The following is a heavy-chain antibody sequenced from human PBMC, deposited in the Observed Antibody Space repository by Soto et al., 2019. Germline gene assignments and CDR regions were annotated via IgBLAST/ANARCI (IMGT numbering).Heavy chain of an antibody. CDR3: ARAGLLQRSHYYSYMDV. Sequence: PSETLSLTCTVSGGSISNSSYLWGWIRQPPGKGLQWIGSVSYSGSTNYNPSLKSRVTISVDTSKNQFSLKLTSVTAADTAVYYCARAGLLQRSHYYSYMDVWGKGTTVTVSS. V-gene: IGHV4-39*07. J-gene: IGHJ6*03. CDR2: VSYSGST. D-gene: IGHD2-21*02. CDR1: GGSISNSSYL.